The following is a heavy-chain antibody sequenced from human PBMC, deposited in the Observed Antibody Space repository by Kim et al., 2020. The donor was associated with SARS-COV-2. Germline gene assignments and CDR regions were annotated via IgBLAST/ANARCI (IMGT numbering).Heavy chain of an antibody. CDR3: VRAAGGGLSPSDY. CDR1: GFIFSDHY. J-gene: IGHJ4*02. V-gene: IGHV3-72*01. Sequence: GGSLRLSCAASGFIFSDHYMDWVRQTPGKGLEWVGRSRNKGRSYTTEYSASVKGRFSVSRDDSKNSLDLQMNSLKTEDTAVYFCVRAAGGGLSPSDYWGQGTLVTVSS. CDR2: SRNKGRSYTT. D-gene: IGHD3-16*01.